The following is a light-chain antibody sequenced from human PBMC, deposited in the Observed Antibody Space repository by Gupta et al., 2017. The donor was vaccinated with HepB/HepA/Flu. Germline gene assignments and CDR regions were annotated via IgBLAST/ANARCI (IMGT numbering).Light chain of an antibody. CDR2: AAS. J-gene: IGKJ4*01. CDR1: QSISSY. V-gene: IGKV1-39*01. CDR3: QQSNSTPVT. Sequence: DIQMTHSPSSLSASVGDRVTITCRASQSISSYLNWYQQKPGKAPKLLIYAASRLQSGVPSRFSGSGSGTDFTLTISSLQPEDFATYYCQQSNSTPVTFGGGTKVEIK.